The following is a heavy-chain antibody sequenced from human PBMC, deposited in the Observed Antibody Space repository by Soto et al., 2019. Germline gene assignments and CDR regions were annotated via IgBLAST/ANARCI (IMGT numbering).Heavy chain of an antibody. V-gene: IGHV4-59*01. CDR1: GGSISSYY. CDR3: ARGWGGAFDT. D-gene: IGHD3-10*01. Sequence: QVQLQESGPGLVKPSETLSLTCTVSGGSISSYYWSWIRQPPGKGLEWIGYIYYSGSTNYNPSLKSRFTISVDTSKNQFSLKLSSVTAADTAVYYCARGWGGAFDTWGQGTMVTVSS. J-gene: IGHJ3*02. CDR2: IYYSGST.